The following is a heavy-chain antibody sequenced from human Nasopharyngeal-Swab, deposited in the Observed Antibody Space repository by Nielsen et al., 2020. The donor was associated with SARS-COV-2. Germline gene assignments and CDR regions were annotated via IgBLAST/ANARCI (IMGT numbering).Heavy chain of an antibody. J-gene: IGHJ4*02. Sequence: WVRQAPGQRLEWVGCINPYSGDTKYAQKFQGRVTVTRDTSRSTAYIELSRLRSDDTAVYYCARDYYDNYDSDYWGQGTPVTVSS. V-gene: IGHV1-2*02. CDR2: INPYSGDT. D-gene: IGHD3-22*01. CDR3: ARDYYDNYDSDY.